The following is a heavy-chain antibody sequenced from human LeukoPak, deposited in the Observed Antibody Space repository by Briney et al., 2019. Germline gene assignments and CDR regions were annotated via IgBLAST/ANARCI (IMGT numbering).Heavy chain of an antibody. Sequence: GGSLSLSCAASGLSFSSFAMVWVRQAPGMGLELISAILSGGDVFFYGGCVSGRCTISRDDSTNTLFLQMNNLRADYSAVYYCARDPNGNYVGAFEMWDPGTTVTVSS. CDR2: ILSGGDVF. CDR3: ARDPNGNYVGAFEM. CDR1: GLSFSSFA. V-gene: IGHV3-23*01. D-gene: IGHD4-17*01. J-gene: IGHJ3*02.